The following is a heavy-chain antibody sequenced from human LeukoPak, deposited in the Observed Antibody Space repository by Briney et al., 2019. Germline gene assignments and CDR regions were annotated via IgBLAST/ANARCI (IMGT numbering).Heavy chain of an antibody. Sequence: SETLSLTCTVSGGSISSSSYYWGWIRQPPGKGLEWIGSIYYSGSTYYNPSLKSRVTISVDTSKNQFSLKLSSVTAADTAVYYCARDRGGSGWYGTSDAFDIWGQGTMVTVSS. V-gene: IGHV4-39*02. CDR1: GGSISSSSYY. CDR3: ARDRGGSGWYGTSDAFDI. J-gene: IGHJ3*02. CDR2: IYYSGST. D-gene: IGHD6-19*01.